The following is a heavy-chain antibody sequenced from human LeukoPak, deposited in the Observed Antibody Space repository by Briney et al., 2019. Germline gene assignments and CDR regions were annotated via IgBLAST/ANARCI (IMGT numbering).Heavy chain of an antibody. CDR1: GYTFTGYY. D-gene: IGHD6-19*01. V-gene: IGHV1-2*02. Sequence: ASVKVSCKASGYTFTGYYMHWVRQAPGQGLEWMGWINPNSGGTNYAQKFQGRVTITADKSTSTAYMELSSLRSEDTAVYYCARTIAVAGNGFDYWGQGTLVTVSS. J-gene: IGHJ4*02. CDR2: INPNSGGT. CDR3: ARTIAVAGNGFDY.